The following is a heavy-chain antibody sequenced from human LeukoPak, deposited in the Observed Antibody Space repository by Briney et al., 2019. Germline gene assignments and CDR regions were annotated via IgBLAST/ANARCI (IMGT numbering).Heavy chain of an antibody. D-gene: IGHD4-17*01. Sequence: SETLSLTCAVYGGSFSGYYWSWIRQPPGKGLEWIGYIYHSGSTYYNPSLKSRVTISVDRSKNQFSLKLSSVTAADTAVYYCARTDYGDSNWFDPWGQGTLVTVSS. CDR1: GGSFSGYY. J-gene: IGHJ5*02. CDR3: ARTDYGDSNWFDP. V-gene: IGHV4-34*01. CDR2: IYHSGST.